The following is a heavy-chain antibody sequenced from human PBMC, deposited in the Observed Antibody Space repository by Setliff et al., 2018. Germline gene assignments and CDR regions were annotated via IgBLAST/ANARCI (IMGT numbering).Heavy chain of an antibody. V-gene: IGHV4-39*01. CDR3: ARHFYPPDFFAH. Sequence: SETLSLTCTVSGGSITSGRYYWGWIRQPPGQGLEWIASIHYSENTYYNPSLKTRVTISVDTSKNQFSLKLSFVTTADTAVYYCARHFYPPDFFAHWGQGLLVTVSS. CDR2: IHYSENT. CDR1: GGSITSGRYY. J-gene: IGHJ4*02. D-gene: IGHD3-3*01.